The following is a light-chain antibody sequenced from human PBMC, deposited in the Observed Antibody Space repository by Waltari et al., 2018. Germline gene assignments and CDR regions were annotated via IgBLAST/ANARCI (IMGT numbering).Light chain of an antibody. CDR1: SSDVGTYYL. CDR3: CSYAGGHTLV. CDR2: EAS. Sequence: QSALTQPASVSGSAGQSITISCTGTSSDVGTYYLVSWYQQHPGKAPKLMIYEASKRPSGVSHRFSGSKTGNTASLTISGLQAEDEADYFCCSYAGGHTLVFGGGTKLTVL. V-gene: IGLV2-23*02. J-gene: IGLJ3*02.